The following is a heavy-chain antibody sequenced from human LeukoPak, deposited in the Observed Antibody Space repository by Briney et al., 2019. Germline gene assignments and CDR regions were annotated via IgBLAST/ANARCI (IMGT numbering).Heavy chain of an antibody. CDR3: ARDSKWEQLGYMDV. J-gene: IGHJ6*03. Sequence: GASVKVSCKASGGTFSSYAISWVRQAPGQGLEWMGGIIPIFGTANYAQKFQGRVTITADKSTSTAYMELSSLRSEDTAVYYCARDSKWEQLGYMDVWGKGTTVTVSS. V-gene: IGHV1-69*06. CDR2: IIPIFGTA. D-gene: IGHD1-26*01. CDR1: GGTFSSYA.